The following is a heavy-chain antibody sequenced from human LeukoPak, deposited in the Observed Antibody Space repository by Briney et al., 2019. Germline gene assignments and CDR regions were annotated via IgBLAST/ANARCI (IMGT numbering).Heavy chain of an antibody. V-gene: IGHV3-23*01. CDR3: AKGSRPVVAATCSHY. J-gene: IGHJ4*02. D-gene: IGHD2-15*01. CDR1: GFTFSSDG. CDR2: ISGSGTNT. Sequence: RRSLRLSCAASGFTFSSDGMSWGRQAAGKGLEWVSGISGSGTNTDYAGSVKGRFTISRDNSKNTLYVPMNSLRAEDTAVYYCAKGSRPVVAATCSHYGGQETLVTVSS.